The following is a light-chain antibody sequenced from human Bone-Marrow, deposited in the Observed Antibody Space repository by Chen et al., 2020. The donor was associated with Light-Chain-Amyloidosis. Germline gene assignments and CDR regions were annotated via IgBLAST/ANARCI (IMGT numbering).Light chain of an antibody. J-gene: IGLJ2*01. Sequence: SYELTQPPSVSVSPGQTARITCSGDDLPTKYAYWYQQNPGQAPVSVIHRDTERPSGISERFSGSSSGTTATLTISGVQAEDEADYHCQSADSSGTYEVIFGGGTKLTVL. CDR1: DLPTKY. CDR3: QSADSSGTYEVI. CDR2: RDT. V-gene: IGLV3-25*03.